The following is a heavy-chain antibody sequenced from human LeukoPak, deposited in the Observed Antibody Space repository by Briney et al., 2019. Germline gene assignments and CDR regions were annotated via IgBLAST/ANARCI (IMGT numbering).Heavy chain of an antibody. CDR2: MKQDGSEK. CDR3: AREVEKNGDYFFDY. CDR1: GFSLSRYW. D-gene: IGHD4-17*01. Sequence: GGSLRLSCAASGFSLSRYWMSWVRQAPGKGLEWVANMKQDGSEKKYVDSVKGRFTISRDNAKNSLYLQMNSLRAEDTAVYYCAREVEKNGDYFFDYWGQGTLVTVSS. J-gene: IGHJ4*02. V-gene: IGHV3-7*01.